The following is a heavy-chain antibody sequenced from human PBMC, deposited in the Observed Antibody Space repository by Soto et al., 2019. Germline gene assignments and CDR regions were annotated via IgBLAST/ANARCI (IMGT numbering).Heavy chain of an antibody. CDR3: ARGAGSYYYYYYYGMDV. CDR2: ISSSSGNI. Sequence: GGSLRLSCAASGFTFSIYSMNWVRQAPGKGLEWVSSISSSSGNIYYADSVKGRFTISRDNAKNSLYLQMNSLRAEDTALYYCARGAGSYYYYYYYGMDVWGQGTTVTVSS. D-gene: IGHD1-26*01. CDR1: GFTFSIYS. J-gene: IGHJ6*02. V-gene: IGHV3-21*01.